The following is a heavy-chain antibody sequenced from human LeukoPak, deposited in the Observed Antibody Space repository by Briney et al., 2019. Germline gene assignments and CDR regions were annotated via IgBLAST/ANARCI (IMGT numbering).Heavy chain of an antibody. CDR3: ARELGYCSSTSCYGAFDI. CDR1: GGSISIYY. V-gene: IGHV4-59*01. Sequence: PSETLSLTCTVSGGSISIYYWSWIRQPPGKGLEWIGYIYYSGSTNYNPSLKSRVTISVDTSKNQFSLKLSSVTAADTAVYYCARELGYCSSTSCYGAFDIWGQGTMVTVSS. CDR2: IYYSGST. D-gene: IGHD2-2*01. J-gene: IGHJ3*02.